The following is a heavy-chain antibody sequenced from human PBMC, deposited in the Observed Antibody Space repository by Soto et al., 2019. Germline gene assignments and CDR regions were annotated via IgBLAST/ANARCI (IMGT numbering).Heavy chain of an antibody. D-gene: IGHD3-16*01. CDR3: ARDHPLGGGPKRDPEF. Sequence: GASVKVSCKASGGTFSSYAISWVRQAPGQGLEWMGGIIPIFGTANYAQNFWGRVTMTRDTSTSTVYMELNSLRSDDTAVFYCARDHPLGGGPKRDPEFWGQGTLVTVSS. J-gene: IGHJ4*02. V-gene: IGHV1-69*06. CDR1: GGTFSSYA. CDR2: IIPIFGTA.